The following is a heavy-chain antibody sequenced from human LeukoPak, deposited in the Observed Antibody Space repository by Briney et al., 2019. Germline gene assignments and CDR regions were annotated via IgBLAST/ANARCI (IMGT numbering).Heavy chain of an antibody. CDR3: AKYAHWSADH. Sequence: GGSLRLSCAASGFTFSSYGMHWVRQAPGKGLEWVAHIRSDENYKHYADSVKGRFTISRDNSKNTVYVQMNSLRPEDTAVYYCAKYAHWSADHWGQGTLVTVSS. CDR1: GFTFSSYG. CDR2: IRSDENYK. J-gene: IGHJ5*02. V-gene: IGHV3-30*02. D-gene: IGHD3-3*01.